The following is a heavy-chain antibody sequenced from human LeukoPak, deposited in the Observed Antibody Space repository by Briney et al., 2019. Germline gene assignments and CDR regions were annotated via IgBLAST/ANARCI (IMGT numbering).Heavy chain of an antibody. V-gene: IGHV1-18*01. CDR3: AREGSDTSGYLVASFDY. D-gene: IGHD3-22*01. Sequence: GASVKVSCKASGYTFTTYGISWVRQAPGQGLEWMGWISVYNGNTIYAQKLQGRVTMTTDTSTSTAYMELRSLRSDDTAVYYCAREGSDTSGYLVASFDYWGQGTLVTVSS. CDR1: GYTFTTYG. J-gene: IGHJ4*02. CDR2: ISVYNGNT.